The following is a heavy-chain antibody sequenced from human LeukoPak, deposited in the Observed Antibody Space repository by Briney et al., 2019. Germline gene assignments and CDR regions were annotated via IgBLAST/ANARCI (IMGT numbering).Heavy chain of an antibody. CDR1: GFTFSNAW. Sequence: GGSLRLSCAASGFTFSNAWMNWVRQAPGKGLEWVGRIKSKTDGGTTDYAAPVKGRYTISRDDSKNTLYLQMNSLKTEDTAVYYCSTTYYYDSSEGYWGQGTLVTVSS. V-gene: IGHV3-15*07. CDR2: IKSKTDGGTT. CDR3: STTYYYDSSEGY. J-gene: IGHJ4*02. D-gene: IGHD3-22*01.